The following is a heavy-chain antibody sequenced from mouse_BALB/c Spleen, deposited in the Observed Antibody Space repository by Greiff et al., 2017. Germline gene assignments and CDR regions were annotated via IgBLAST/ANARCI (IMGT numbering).Heavy chain of an antibody. CDR1: GYTFTSYW. Sequence: QVQLQQPGAELVKPGASVKLSCKASGYTFTSYWMHWVKQRPGQGLEWIGEINPSNGRTNYNEKFKSKATLTVDKSSSTAFMHLNSLTSEDSAVYYCARSDYRYDKVFDYWGQGTTLTVSS. D-gene: IGHD2-14*01. CDR2: INPSNGRT. J-gene: IGHJ2*01. V-gene: IGHV1S81*02. CDR3: ARSDYRYDKVFDY.